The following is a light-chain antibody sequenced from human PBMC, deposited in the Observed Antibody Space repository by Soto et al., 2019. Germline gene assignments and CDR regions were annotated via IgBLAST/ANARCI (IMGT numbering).Light chain of an antibody. J-gene: IGKJ1*01. CDR1: QSVSSY. CDR2: DAI. CDR3: QQRSTWWT. V-gene: IGKV3-11*01. Sequence: EIVLTQSPATLSLSPGERSTLACRASQSVSSYLAWYQQKPGQAPRLLIYDAINRATGIPARFSGGGSGTDFTLTISSLEPEDFAVYYCQQRSTWWTFGQGTKVDIK.